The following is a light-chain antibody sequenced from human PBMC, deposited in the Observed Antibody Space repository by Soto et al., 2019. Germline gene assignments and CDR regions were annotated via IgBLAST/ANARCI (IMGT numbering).Light chain of an antibody. CDR1: QDISKY. CDR2: EKS. Sequence: DIQMTQSPSSLSASVGDRVTITCQASQDISKYLNWYQHKPGKAPKLLIYEKSNLETGVPSRFSGSGSGTDFTFTISSLQPEDIATYYCQQYDNPPITFGQGTRLDIK. V-gene: IGKV1-33*01. J-gene: IGKJ5*01. CDR3: QQYDNPPIT.